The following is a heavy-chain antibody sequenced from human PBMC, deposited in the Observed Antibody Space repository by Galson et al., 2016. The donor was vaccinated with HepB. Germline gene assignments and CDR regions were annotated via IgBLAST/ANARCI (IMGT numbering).Heavy chain of an antibody. CDR1: GFTFTSYG. CDR3: ARGLVEWSFPYYSAMDV. V-gene: IGHV3-33*01. CDR2: IWYDGSNT. D-gene: IGHD3-3*01. J-gene: IGHJ6*02. Sequence: SLRLSCATSGFTFTSYGMHWARQAPGKGLEWVAVIWYDGSNTFYGDSVKGRFIISRDIPKRTVFLQMNSLRADDTAVYYCARGLVEWSFPYYSAMDVWGQGTTVTVSS.